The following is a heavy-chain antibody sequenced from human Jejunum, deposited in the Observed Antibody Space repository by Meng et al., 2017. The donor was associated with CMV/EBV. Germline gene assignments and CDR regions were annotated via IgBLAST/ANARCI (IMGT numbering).Heavy chain of an antibody. CDR1: GFTVSAYT. D-gene: IGHD2-2*01. J-gene: IGHJ4*02. CDR2: IGRSPDYI. V-gene: IGHV3-21*06. CDR3: ATEAQLPPRIDF. Sequence: ATSGFTVSAYTMTWVRQAPGKGLEWVSSIGRSPDYIHYADSLKGRFIISRDNAKSSLFLDMNSLRTDDTAVYYCATEAQLPPRIDFWGQGTLVTVSS.